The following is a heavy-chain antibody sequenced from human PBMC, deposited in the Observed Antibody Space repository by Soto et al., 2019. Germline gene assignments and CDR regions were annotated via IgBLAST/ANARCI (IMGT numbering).Heavy chain of an antibody. J-gene: IGHJ5*02. CDR2: IYHSGRT. Sequence: QVQLQESGPGLVKPSGTLSLTCAVSGGSISSSNWWSWVRQPPGKGLEWIGEIYHSGRTNYNPSLQSRVTISVDQSKNQFSLKLSSMTAADTAVYYCARMDYGDYDVNWFDPWGQGTLVTVSS. CDR3: ARMDYGDYDVNWFDP. CDR1: GGSISSSNW. D-gene: IGHD4-17*01. V-gene: IGHV4-4*02.